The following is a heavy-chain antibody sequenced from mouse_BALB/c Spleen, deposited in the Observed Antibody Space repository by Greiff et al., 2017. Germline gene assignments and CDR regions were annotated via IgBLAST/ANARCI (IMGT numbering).Heavy chain of an antibody. CDR1: GYSFTSYYV. V-gene: IGHV3-2*02. CDR2: ISYSGST. J-gene: IGHJ3*01. CDR3: AKDNFAY. Sequence: EVQLVESGPGLVKPSHSLSISCTATGYSFTSYYVWNLIRQFPDNRLWMRCYISYSGSTSYNPSLKSRNSITRDTSKNRFFLQLNSVTTEDTATYYVAKDNFAYWGQGTLVTVSA. D-gene: IGHD1-3*01.